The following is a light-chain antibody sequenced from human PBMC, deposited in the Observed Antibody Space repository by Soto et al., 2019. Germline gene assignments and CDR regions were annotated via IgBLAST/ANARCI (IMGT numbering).Light chain of an antibody. CDR1: QGISNY. J-gene: IGKJ3*01. Sequence: DIKMTQSPSSLSSSVGERVTITCRASQGISNYLAWYQQKPGKVPKLLIYAASNLQSGVPSRFSGSGSGTDFTITINSLQPEDVATYYCQKYNSAPRTFGPGTEVDIK. CDR3: QKYNSAPRT. V-gene: IGKV1-27*01. CDR2: AAS.